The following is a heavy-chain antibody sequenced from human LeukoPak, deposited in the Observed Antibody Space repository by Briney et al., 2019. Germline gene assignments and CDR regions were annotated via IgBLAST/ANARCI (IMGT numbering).Heavy chain of an antibody. CDR3: ARSARYCSGGSCYSAMHLDV. Sequence: GGSLRLSCAVSGFTFSSYWMSWVRQAPGKGLEWVANIKQDGSEKYYVDSVKGRFTISRDNAKNSLYLQMNSLRAEDTAVYYCARSARYCSGGSCYSAMHLDVWGQGTTVTVSS. D-gene: IGHD2-15*01. V-gene: IGHV3-7*03. CDR2: IKQDGSEK. J-gene: IGHJ6*02. CDR1: GFTFSSYW.